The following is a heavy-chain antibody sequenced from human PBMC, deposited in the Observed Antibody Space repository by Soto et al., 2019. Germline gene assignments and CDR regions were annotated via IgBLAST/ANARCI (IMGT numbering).Heavy chain of an antibody. Sequence: GGSLRLSCAASGFTFSDYYMSWIRQAPGKGLEWVSYISSSSSYTNYADSVKGRFTISRDNAKNSLYLQMNSLRAEDTAVYYCAKGGRQWLVTSDFNYWGQGALVTVSS. J-gene: IGHJ4*02. D-gene: IGHD6-19*01. V-gene: IGHV3-11*06. CDR1: GFTFSDYY. CDR2: ISSSSSYT. CDR3: AKGGRQWLVTSDFNY.